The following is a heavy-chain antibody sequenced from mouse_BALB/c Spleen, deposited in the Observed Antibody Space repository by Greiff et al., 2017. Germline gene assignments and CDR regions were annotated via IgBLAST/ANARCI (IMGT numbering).Heavy chain of an antibody. Sequence: VQLQQSGAELVRPGTSVKVSCKASGYAFTNYLIEWVKQRPGQGLEWIGVINPGSGGTNYNEKFKGKATLTADKSSSTAYMQLSSLTSDDSAVYFCARVRSPYAMDYWGQGTSVTVSS. D-gene: IGHD1-1*01. CDR1: GYAFTNYL. CDR2: INPGSGGT. J-gene: IGHJ4*01. V-gene: IGHV1-54*01. CDR3: ARVRSPYAMDY.